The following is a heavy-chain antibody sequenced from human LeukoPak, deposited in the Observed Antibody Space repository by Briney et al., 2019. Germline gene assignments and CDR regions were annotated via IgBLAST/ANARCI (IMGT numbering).Heavy chain of an antibody. CDR3: ARDPDIYGSGSFLFDY. Sequence: GGSLRLSCAASGFTFSSYAMHWVRQAPGKGLEWVAVISYDGSNKCYADSEKGRFTISRDNSKNTLYLQMNSLRAEDTAVYYCARDPDIYGSGSFLFDYWGQGTLVTVSS. CDR1: GFTFSSYA. J-gene: IGHJ4*02. V-gene: IGHV3-30*04. D-gene: IGHD3-10*01. CDR2: ISYDGSNK.